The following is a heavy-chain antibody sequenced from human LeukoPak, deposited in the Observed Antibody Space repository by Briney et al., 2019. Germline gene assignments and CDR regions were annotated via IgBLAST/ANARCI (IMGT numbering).Heavy chain of an antibody. D-gene: IGHD5-12*01. J-gene: IGHJ3*02. V-gene: IGHV3-48*04. CDR1: GFTFSSYS. CDR3: ARVGSGYTNDAFDI. CDR2: ISSSSSTI. Sequence: GGSLRLSCAASGFTFSSYSMNWVRQAPGKGLEWVSYISSSSSTIYYADSVKGRFTISRDNAKNSLYLQMNSLRAEDTAVYYCARVGSGYTNDAFDIWGQGTMVTVSS.